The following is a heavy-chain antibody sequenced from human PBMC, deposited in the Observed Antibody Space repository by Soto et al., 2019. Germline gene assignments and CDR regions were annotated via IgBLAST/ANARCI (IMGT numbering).Heavy chain of an antibody. CDR2: ISNSGSSI. J-gene: IGHJ4*02. D-gene: IGHD7-27*01. V-gene: IGHV3-11*01. Sequence: GGSLRPSCAASGFTFSDYYMSWIRQAPGKGLEWVSYISNSGSSIYYADSVKGRFTISRDNAKNSLYLRMNSLRAEDTAVYYCARDFFANTFDYWGQGTLVTVSS. CDR1: GFTFSDYY. CDR3: ARDFFANTFDY.